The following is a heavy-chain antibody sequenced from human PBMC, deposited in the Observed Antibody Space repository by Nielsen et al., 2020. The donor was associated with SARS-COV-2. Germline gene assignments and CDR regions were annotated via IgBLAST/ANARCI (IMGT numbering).Heavy chain of an antibody. Sequence: GESLKISCKGSGYSFTSYWIGWVRQMPGKGLEWMGIIYPGDSDTRYSPSFQGQVTISADKSISTAYLQWSSLKASDTAMYYCARQGSSWFGGDGMDVWGQGTTVTVSS. J-gene: IGHJ6*02. CDR2: IYPGDSDT. CDR3: ARQGSSWFGGDGMDV. CDR1: GYSFTSYW. D-gene: IGHD6-13*01. V-gene: IGHV5-51*01.